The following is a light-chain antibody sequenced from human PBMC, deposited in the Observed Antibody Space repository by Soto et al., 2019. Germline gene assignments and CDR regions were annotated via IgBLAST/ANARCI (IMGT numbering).Light chain of an antibody. V-gene: IGKV4-1*01. J-gene: IGKJ5*01. CDR1: QSVXYTSNNKNY. Sequence: DIVMTQSPDSLAVSLGERATIHGKSSQSVXYTSNNKNYLAWYRQKPGQPPKLLIYWASTRESGVPDRFSGSGSGTDFTLTISSLQAEDVAVYYCQQYYSTPITFGQGTRLEI. CDR3: QQYYSTPIT. CDR2: WAS.